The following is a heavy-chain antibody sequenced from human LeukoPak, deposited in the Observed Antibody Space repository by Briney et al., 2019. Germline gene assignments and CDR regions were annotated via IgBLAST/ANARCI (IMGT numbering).Heavy chain of an antibody. CDR3: ARDFSPYCGGDCYSDAFDI. D-gene: IGHD2-21*01. V-gene: IGHV3-7*01. CDR2: FKRDGSAI. Sequence: PGGSLRFSCIASGFIFSNSLMTWVRPAPGKGLEGVANFKRDGSAIHYVDSVKGRFTISRDNAQNSLYLQMNSLRAEDTAVYYCARDFSPYCGGDCYSDAFDIWGQGTMVTVSS. J-gene: IGHJ3*02. CDR1: GFIFSNSL.